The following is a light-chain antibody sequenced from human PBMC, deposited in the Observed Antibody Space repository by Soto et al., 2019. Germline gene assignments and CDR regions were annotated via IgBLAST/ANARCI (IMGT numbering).Light chain of an antibody. V-gene: IGLV2-14*01. Sequence: QSALTQPASVSGSPGQSITISCTGTSSDVGGYNYVSWYQQHPGKAPKLMIYDVSNRPSGVSNRFSGSKSGNTASLTISGLQAEDEADYYCSSSTSSSTLVVFGGGTKVTVL. J-gene: IGLJ2*01. CDR3: SSSTSSSTLVV. CDR1: SSDVGGYNY. CDR2: DVS.